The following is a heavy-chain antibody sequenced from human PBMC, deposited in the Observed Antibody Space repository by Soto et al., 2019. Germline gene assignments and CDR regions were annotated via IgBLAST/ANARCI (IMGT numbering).Heavy chain of an antibody. V-gene: IGHV4-31*03. Sequence: SETLSLTCTVSGGSISSGGYYWSWIRQHPGKGLEWIGYIYYSGSTYYNPSLKSRVTISVDTSKNQFSLKLSSVTAADTAVYYCAREVRYFDEGGWFEPWGQGTLVTVSS. CDR1: GGSISSGGYY. CDR3: AREVRYFDEGGWFEP. J-gene: IGHJ5*02. CDR2: IYYSGST. D-gene: IGHD3-9*01.